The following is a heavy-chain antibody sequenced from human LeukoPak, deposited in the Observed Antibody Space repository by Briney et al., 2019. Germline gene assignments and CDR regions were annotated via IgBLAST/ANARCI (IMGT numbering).Heavy chain of an antibody. Sequence: SQTLSLTCAISGDSVSSNSAASNWIRQSPSRGLEWLGRTYSMSQWSNDYAVSVKSRLAINPDTSKNQFSLQLNSVTPVDTAVYYCARDTMNRWSEYYFDYCGQGTLVTVSS. CDR2: TYSMSQWSN. J-gene: IGHJ4*02. V-gene: IGHV6-1*01. CDR3: ARDTMNRWSEYYFDY. D-gene: IGHD2-15*01. CDR1: GDSVSSNSAA.